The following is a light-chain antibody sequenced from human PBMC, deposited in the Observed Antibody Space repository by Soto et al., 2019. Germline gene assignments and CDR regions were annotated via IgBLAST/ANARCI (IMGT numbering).Light chain of an antibody. J-gene: IGLJ1*01. CDR2: FDS. V-gene: IGLV3-21*04. CDR1: NIGDKL. CDR3: QLWDFGSDHYV. Sequence: SYELTQPPSVSVAPGETARISCEGNNIGDKLVHWYQQRPGQAPVLVMYFDSERPSGIPERFSGSNSGNTATLIITRVEAGDEADYYCQLWDFGSDHYVFGSGTKLTVL.